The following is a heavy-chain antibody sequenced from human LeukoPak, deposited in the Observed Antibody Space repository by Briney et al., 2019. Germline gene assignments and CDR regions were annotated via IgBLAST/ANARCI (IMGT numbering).Heavy chain of an antibody. CDR1: GGSISSSSYY. D-gene: IGHD5-18*01. V-gene: IGHV4-39*01. CDR2: IYYSGST. CDR3: ARHVAMASYYYYYMDV. Sequence: SETLSLTCTVSGGSISSSSYYWGWIRQPPGKGLEWIGSIYYSGSTYYNPSLKSRVTISVDTSKNQFSLKLSSVTAADTAVYYCARHVAMASYYYYYMDVWGKGTTVTISS. J-gene: IGHJ6*03.